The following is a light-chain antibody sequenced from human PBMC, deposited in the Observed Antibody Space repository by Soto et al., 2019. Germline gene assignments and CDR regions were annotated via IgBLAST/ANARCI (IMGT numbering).Light chain of an antibody. Sequence: QSALTHPASVSGSPGQSITISCTGTSSDIGSNNYVSWFQQRPGKAPTLIIYEVSNRPSGVSTHFSGSKSGNTASLTISGLLPEDEAEYYCSSYTTTTLLFGGGTKVTVL. J-gene: IGLJ3*02. CDR3: SSYTTTTLL. V-gene: IGLV2-14*01. CDR1: SSDIGSNNY. CDR2: EVS.